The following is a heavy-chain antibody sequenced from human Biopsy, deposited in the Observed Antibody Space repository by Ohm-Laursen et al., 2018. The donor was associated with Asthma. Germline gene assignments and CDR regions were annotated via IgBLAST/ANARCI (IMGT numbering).Heavy chain of an antibody. CDR1: GFAVSRDH. D-gene: IGHD2/OR15-2a*01. J-gene: IGHJ4*02. CDR2: IYSGGTS. CDR3: ARGDNSNRSHYYFDY. Sequence: SLRLSCAASGFAVSRDHMFWVRQAPGKGLEWVSVIYSGGTSHTADSVRGRFTISRDYSKNTLYLQMHSLRAEDTAVYYCARGDNSNRSHYYFDYWGQGTLVTVSS. V-gene: IGHV3-53*01.